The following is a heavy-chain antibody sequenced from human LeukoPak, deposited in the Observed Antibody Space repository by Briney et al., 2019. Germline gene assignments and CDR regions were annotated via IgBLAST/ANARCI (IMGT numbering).Heavy chain of an antibody. V-gene: IGHV4-34*01. CDR2: INDSGST. D-gene: IGHD1-7*01. Sequence: SETLSLTCAVHGGSFSGHYWSWIRQPPGKGLEWIGEINDSGSTNYNPSLKSRVTISVDTSKKQFSLKLSSVTAADTAVYYCARNHNWNYAAWGQGTLVTVSS. CDR1: GGSFSGHY. CDR3: ARNHNWNYAA. J-gene: IGHJ5*02.